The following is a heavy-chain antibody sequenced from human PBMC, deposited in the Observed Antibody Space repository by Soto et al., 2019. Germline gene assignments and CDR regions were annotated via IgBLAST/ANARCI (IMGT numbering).Heavy chain of an antibody. V-gene: IGHV3-48*03. CDR2: ISSSGSTI. CDR3: ARDHDYGGVFDY. Sequence: GGSLRLSCAASGFTFSSYEMNWVRQAPGKGLEWVSYISSSGSTIYYADSVKGRFTISRDNAKNSLYLQMNSLRAEDTAVYYCARDHDYGGVFDYWGQGTLVTVSS. J-gene: IGHJ4*02. D-gene: IGHD4-17*01. CDR1: GFTFSSYE.